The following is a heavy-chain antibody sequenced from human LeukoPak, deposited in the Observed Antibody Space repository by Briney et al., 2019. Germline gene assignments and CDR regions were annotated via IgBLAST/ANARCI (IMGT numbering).Heavy chain of an antibody. Sequence: PGGSLRLSCAASGFTFSHYWMHWVRQAPGKGLVWVSHINSDASYTAYADSVKGRFTISRDNAKNTLYLQMNSLRPEDTAVYYCARGGLTAAVDYWGQGTLVTVSS. CDR1: GFTFSHYW. J-gene: IGHJ4*02. V-gene: IGHV3-74*01. D-gene: IGHD6-13*01. CDR2: INSDASYT. CDR3: ARGGLTAAVDY.